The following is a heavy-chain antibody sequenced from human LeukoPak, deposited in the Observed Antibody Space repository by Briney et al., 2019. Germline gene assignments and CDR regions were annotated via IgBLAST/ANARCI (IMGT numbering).Heavy chain of an antibody. CDR1: GFTFSSYA. V-gene: IGHV3-23*01. Sequence: GGSLRLSCAASGFTFSSYAMSWVRQAPGKGLEWVSAISGSGGSTDYADSVKGRFTISRDNSKNTLFLQMNSLRAEDTAVYYCAKRPRYGNGDDYWGQGTLVTVSS. CDR3: AKRPRYGNGDDY. CDR2: ISGSGGST. D-gene: IGHD5-18*01. J-gene: IGHJ4*02.